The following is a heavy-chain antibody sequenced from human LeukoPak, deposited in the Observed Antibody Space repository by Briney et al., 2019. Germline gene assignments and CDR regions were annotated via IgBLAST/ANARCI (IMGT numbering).Heavy chain of an antibody. V-gene: IGHV3-11*04. J-gene: IGHJ4*02. Sequence: GRSLRLSCAASGFTFSDYYMSWIRQAPGKGLEWVSYISSSGSTIYYADSVKGRFTISRDNAKNSLYLQMNSLRAEDTAVYYCARWMEEQQLIDYWGQGTLVTVSS. D-gene: IGHD6-13*01. CDR3: ARWMEEQQLIDY. CDR2: ISSSGSTI. CDR1: GFTFSDYY.